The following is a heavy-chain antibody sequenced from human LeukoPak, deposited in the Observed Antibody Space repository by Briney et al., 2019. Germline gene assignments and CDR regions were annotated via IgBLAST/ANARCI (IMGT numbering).Heavy chain of an antibody. CDR1: GGSISSYY. Sequence: SETLSLTCTVSGGSISSYYWSWIRQPPGKGLEWIGEINHSGSTNYNPSLKSRVTISVDTSKNQFSLKLSSVTAADTAMYYCARRSSIAAAGTSHWFDPWGQGTLVTVSS. V-gene: IGHV4-34*01. CDR3: ARRSSIAAAGTSHWFDP. CDR2: INHSGST. D-gene: IGHD6-13*01. J-gene: IGHJ5*02.